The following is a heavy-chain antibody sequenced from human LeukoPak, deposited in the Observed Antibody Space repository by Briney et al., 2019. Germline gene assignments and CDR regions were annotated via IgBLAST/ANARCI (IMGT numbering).Heavy chain of an antibody. D-gene: IGHD1/OR15-1a*01. CDR3: ARGEHSVDS. V-gene: IGHV4-4*07. CDR1: GGAIRSHY. CDR2: IYSSGYT. Sequence: SETLSLIRTVSGGAIRSHYWNWIRQPAGKGLEWIGRIYSSGYTNDNPSLKSRITMSVDMSKNQFSLRLNSVTAADTAVYYCARGEHSVDSWGQGMLVTVSS. J-gene: IGHJ4*02.